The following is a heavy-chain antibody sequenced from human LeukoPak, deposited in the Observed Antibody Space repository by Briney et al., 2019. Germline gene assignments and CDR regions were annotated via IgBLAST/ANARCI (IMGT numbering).Heavy chain of an antibody. V-gene: IGHV4-59*01. Sequence: SETLSLTCTVSGGSISSYYWSWIRQPPGKGLEWIGYIYYSGSTNYNPSLKSRVTISVDTSKNQFSLRLSSVTAADTAMYYCARVSGYDWESFYDYWGQGSLVTVFS. J-gene: IGHJ4*02. CDR1: GGSISSYY. CDR2: IYYSGST. D-gene: IGHD5-12*01. CDR3: ARVSGYDWESFYDY.